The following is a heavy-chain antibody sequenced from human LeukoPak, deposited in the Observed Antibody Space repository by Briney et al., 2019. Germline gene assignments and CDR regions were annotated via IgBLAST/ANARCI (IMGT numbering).Heavy chain of an antibody. CDR3: ARAAMVRGVIPGGLS. D-gene: IGHD3-10*01. J-gene: IGHJ4*02. CDR1: GGSISSYY. CDR2: IYYSGST. Sequence: SETLSLTCTVSGGSISSYYWSWIRQPPGKGLEWIGYIYYSGSTNYNPSLKSRVTISVGTSKNQFSLKLSSVTAADTAVYYCARAAMVRGVIPGGLSWGQGTLVTVSS. V-gene: IGHV4-59*01.